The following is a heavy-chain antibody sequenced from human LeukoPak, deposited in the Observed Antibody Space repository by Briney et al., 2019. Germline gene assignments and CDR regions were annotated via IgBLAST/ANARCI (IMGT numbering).Heavy chain of an antibody. CDR1: GFTFSSYS. Sequence: GGSLRLSCAASGFTFSSYSMNWVRQAPGKGLEWVSYISSSSSTIYYADSVKGRFTISRDNAKNSLYLQMNSLRAEDTAVYYCARDGSGWPDYYYYYMDVWGKGTTVTVSS. CDR2: ISSSSSTI. J-gene: IGHJ6*03. D-gene: IGHD2-15*01. CDR3: ARDGSGWPDYYYYYMDV. V-gene: IGHV3-48*01.